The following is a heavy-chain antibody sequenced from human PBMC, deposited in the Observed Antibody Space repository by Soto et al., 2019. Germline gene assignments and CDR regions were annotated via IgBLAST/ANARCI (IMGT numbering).Heavy chain of an antibody. Sequence: QVQLVQSGAEVKKPGASVKVSCKASGYTFTNNDINWVRQATGQGLEWMGWMNPNSGNTGYAQKFQGRVTMTRDTSISTAYMELSSLSSDDTAMYYCSRRSSGWSDWGQGTLVTVSS. J-gene: IGHJ4*02. CDR2: MNPNSGNT. CDR1: GYTFTNND. CDR3: SRRSSGWSD. V-gene: IGHV1-8*01. D-gene: IGHD6-19*01.